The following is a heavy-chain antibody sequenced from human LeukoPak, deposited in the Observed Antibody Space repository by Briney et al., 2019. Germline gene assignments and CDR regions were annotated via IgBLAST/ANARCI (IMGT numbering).Heavy chain of an antibody. CDR3: AKDLDCSSTSCYPDY. CDR2: ISGSGGST. Sequence: GGSLRLXCAASGFTFSSYAMSWVRQAPGKALEWVSAISGSGGSTYYADSVKGRFTISRDNSKNTLYLQMNSLRAEDTAVYYCAKDLDCSSTSCYPDYWGQGTLVTVSS. D-gene: IGHD2-2*01. CDR1: GFTFSSYA. J-gene: IGHJ4*02. V-gene: IGHV3-23*01.